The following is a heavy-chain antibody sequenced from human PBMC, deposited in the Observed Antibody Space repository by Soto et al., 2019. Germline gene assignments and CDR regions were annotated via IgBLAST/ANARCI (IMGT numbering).Heavy chain of an antibody. D-gene: IGHD6-13*01. V-gene: IGHV4-59*08. CDR1: GGSISSYD. J-gene: IGHJ4*02. CDR2: IYYSGST. Sequence: PSETLSLTCTVSGGSISSYDWSWIRQHPGKGLEWIGYIYYSGSTNYNPSLKSRVTISVDTSKNQFSLKLSSVTAADTAVYYCARHGPIAAAGTVFDYWGQGTLVTVSS. CDR3: ARHGPIAAAGTVFDY.